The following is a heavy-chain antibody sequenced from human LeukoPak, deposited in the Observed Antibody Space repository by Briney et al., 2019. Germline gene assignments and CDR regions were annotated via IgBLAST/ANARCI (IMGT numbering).Heavy chain of an antibody. J-gene: IGHJ6*01. CDR1: GFTVSSNY. V-gene: IGHV3-53*01. CDR3: ASGQGLRDYYYYGMDV. D-gene: IGHD4-17*01. Sequence: AGSLRLSCAASGFTVSSNYMSWVRQAPGKGLEWVSVIDSGGSTYYADSVKGRFTISRDNSKNTLYLQMNSLRAEDTAVYYCASGQGLRDYYYYGMDVWGQGTTVTVYS. CDR2: IDSGGST.